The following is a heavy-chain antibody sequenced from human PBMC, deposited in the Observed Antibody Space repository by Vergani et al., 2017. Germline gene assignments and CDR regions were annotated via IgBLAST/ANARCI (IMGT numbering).Heavy chain of an antibody. D-gene: IGHD2-2*01. J-gene: IGHJ5*02. Sequence: QVQLVQSGAEVKKPGASVKVSCKASGYTFTSYYMHWVRQAPGQGLEWMGIINRSGGSTSYAQKFQGRVTMTRDTATSTVYMELSSLRSEDTAVYYCARYSRYCSSTSCYVGRDWFDPWGQGTLVTVSS. CDR2: INRSGGST. CDR1: GYTFTSYY. CDR3: ARYSRYCSSTSCYVGRDWFDP. V-gene: IGHV1-46*01.